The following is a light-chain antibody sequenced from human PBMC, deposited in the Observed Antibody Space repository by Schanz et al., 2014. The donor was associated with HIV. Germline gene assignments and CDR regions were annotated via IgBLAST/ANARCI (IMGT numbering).Light chain of an antibody. CDR2: GAS. V-gene: IGKV3-20*01. J-gene: IGKJ1*01. Sequence: EIVLTQSPGTLSLSLGERATLSCRASQSVSSNFLAWYQQKPNQAPRLLIYGASSRATGIPDRFSGSGSGTDFTLTIIRLEPEDFAVYYCQQYGSSPATFGQGTKVEIK. CDR3: QQYGSSPAT. CDR1: QSVSSNF.